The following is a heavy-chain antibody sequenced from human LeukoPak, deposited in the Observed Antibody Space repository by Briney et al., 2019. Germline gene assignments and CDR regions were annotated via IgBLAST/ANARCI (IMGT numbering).Heavy chain of an antibody. D-gene: IGHD5-18*01. CDR2: IIPIFGTA. CDR1: GVTFSSYA. Sequence: ASVKVSCKASGVTFSSYAISWVRQAPGQGLEWMGGIIPIFGTANYAQKFQGRVTITADESTSTAYMELSSLRSEETAVYYCAVGGGYSYGYIDYWGQGTLVTVSS. CDR3: AVGGGYSYGYIDY. V-gene: IGHV1-69*01. J-gene: IGHJ4*02.